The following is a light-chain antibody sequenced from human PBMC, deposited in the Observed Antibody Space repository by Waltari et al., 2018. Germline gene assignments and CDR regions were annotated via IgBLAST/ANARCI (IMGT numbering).Light chain of an antibody. CDR3: QKYVNLPAT. Sequence: EIVLTQSPSTLSLSPGERATLSCRASQSVGRFLAWYQQKPGQAPRLLIYHASFRATGIPDRFSGSGSGTDFSLTISGLEPEDFAVYYCQKYVNLPATFGQGTKVEIK. J-gene: IGKJ1*01. CDR1: QSVGRF. V-gene: IGKV3-20*01. CDR2: HAS.